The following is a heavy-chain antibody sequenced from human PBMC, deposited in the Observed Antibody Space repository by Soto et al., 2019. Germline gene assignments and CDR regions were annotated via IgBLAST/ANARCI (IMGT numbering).Heavy chain of an antibody. CDR3: AKDAARLVVAPIDY. J-gene: IGHJ4*02. V-gene: IGHV3-23*01. CDR2: ISGSGGST. D-gene: IGHD2-15*01. CDR1: GFTFSSYA. Sequence: GGSLRLSCAASGFTFSSYAMSWVRQAPGKGLEWVSAISGSGGSTYYPDSVKGRFNISRDNSKNTLYLQMNSLRAEDTAVYYCAKDAARLVVAPIDYWGQGTLVTVSS.